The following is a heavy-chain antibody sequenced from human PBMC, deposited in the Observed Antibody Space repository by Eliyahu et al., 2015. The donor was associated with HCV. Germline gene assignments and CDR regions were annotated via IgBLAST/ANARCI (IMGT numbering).Heavy chain of an antibody. CDR3: ARLGDYYGSGRIINWFDP. V-gene: IGHV4-39*01. CDR2: IYYSGST. Sequence: QLQLQESGPGLVKPSXTLSLTCTVSGGSISSSXYYWGWXRQPPGKGLEWIGSIYYSGSTYYNPSLKSRVTISVDTSKNQFSLKLSSVTAADTAVYYCARLGDYYGSGRIINWFDPWGQGTLVTVSS. CDR1: GGSISSSXYY. J-gene: IGHJ5*02. D-gene: IGHD3-10*01.